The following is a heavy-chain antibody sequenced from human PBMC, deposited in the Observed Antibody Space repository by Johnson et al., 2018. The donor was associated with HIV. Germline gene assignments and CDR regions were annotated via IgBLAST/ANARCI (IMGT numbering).Heavy chain of an antibody. CDR3: ARERTPAAAGTHDAFDI. Sequence: VQLVESGGGVVRPGGSLRLSCAASGFTFDDYGMSWVRQAPGKGLEWVSGINWNGETTGYADSVKGRFTISRDNAKNSLYLQMNSLRAEDTALYYCARERTPAAAGTHDAFDIWGQGTMVTVSS. V-gene: IGHV3-20*04. CDR1: GFTFDDYG. D-gene: IGHD6-13*01. CDR2: INWNGETT. J-gene: IGHJ3*02.